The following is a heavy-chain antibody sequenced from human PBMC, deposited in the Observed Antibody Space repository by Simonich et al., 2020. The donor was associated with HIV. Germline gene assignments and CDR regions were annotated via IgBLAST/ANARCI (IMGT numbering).Heavy chain of an antibody. CDR2: ISWNSGSI. Sequence: EVQLVESGGGLVQPGRSLRLSCAASGFTFDDYAMHWVRKAQGKCLVWGSGISWNSGSIGYADAVKGRFTISRDNAKNSLYLQMNSLRAEDMALYYCAKDRYSSSSGSFDYWGQGTLVTVSS. V-gene: IGHV3-9*03. J-gene: IGHJ4*02. CDR3: AKDRYSSSSGSFDY. D-gene: IGHD6-6*01. CDR1: GFTFDDYA.